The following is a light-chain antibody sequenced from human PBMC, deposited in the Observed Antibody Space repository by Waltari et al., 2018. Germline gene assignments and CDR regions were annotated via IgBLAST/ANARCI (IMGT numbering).Light chain of an antibody. CDR1: QSVSSSY. CDR2: GAS. J-gene: IGKJ4*01. V-gene: IGKV3-20*01. CDR3: QQYGSSLLLT. Sequence: EIVLTQSPGTLSLSPGEGATLSCRASQSVSSSYLAWYQQKPGQAPRLLIYGASSRATGIPDRFSGSGSGTDFTLTISRLEPEDFAVYYCQQYGSSLLLTFGGGTKVEIK.